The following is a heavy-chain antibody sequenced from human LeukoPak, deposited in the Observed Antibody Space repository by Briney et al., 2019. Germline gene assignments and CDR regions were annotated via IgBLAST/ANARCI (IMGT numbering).Heavy chain of an antibody. CDR2: IGTAGAT. CDR3: ARGRGDYVDY. CDR1: GFTFSSYD. Sequence: PGGSLRLSCAASGFTFSSYDMHWVRQATGKGLGCVSTIGTAGATFYPDSVKGRFTVSRDNAKNSLYLQMNSLTAGDTAIYYCARGRGDYVDYWGQGTLVTVSS. D-gene: IGHD4-17*01. J-gene: IGHJ4*02. V-gene: IGHV3-13*01.